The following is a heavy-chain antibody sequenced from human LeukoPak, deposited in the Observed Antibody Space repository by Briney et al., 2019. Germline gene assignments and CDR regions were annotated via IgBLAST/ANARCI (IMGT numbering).Heavy chain of an antibody. V-gene: IGHV3-7*01. D-gene: IGHD3-16*01. CDR2: INPDGDEK. Sequence: GGSLRLSCAGSKFSFSSYWMTWVRQAPGKGLEWVANINPDGDEKYYVDSVKGRFTILRDNAKNSLYLQMSSLRVEDTAVYYCARIGGGFYNYYMDVWGKGTTVTVS. J-gene: IGHJ6*03. CDR1: KFSFSSYW. CDR3: ARIGGGFYNYYMDV.